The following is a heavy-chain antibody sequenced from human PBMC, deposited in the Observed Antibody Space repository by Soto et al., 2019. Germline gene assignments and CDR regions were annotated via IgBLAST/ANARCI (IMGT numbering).Heavy chain of an antibody. Sequence: ASVKVSCKASGYTFTSYDINWVRPATGQGLEWMGWMNPQSGNTGYAQKFQGRVTMTRNTSISTAYMELSSLRSEDTAVYYCARDLRPFGVAVACYWGQLNLVTVSS. CDR1: GYTFTSYD. CDR2: MNPQSGNT. D-gene: IGHD6-19*01. J-gene: IGHJ4*02. CDR3: ARDLRPFGVAVACY. V-gene: IGHV1-8*01.